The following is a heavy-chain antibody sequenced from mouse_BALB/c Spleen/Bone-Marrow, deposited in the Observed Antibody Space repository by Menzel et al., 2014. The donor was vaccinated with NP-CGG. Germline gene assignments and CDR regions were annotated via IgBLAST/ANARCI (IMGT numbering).Heavy chain of an antibody. D-gene: IGHD1-1*01. V-gene: IGHV2-9*02. CDR3: ARGSYYEGAMDY. Sequence: VQLQESGPGLVAPSQSLSITCTVSGFSLTSYCVHWVRQPPGKVLEWLGVIWAGGSTNYNSALMSRLSISKDNSKSQVFLKMNSLQTDDTAMYYCARGSYYEGAMDYWGQETSVTVSS. CDR1: GFSLTSYC. J-gene: IGHJ4*01. CDR2: IWAGGST.